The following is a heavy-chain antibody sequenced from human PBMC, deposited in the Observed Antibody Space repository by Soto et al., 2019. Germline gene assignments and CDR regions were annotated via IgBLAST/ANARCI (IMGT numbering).Heavy chain of an antibody. V-gene: IGHV3-73*01. D-gene: IGHD3-22*01. J-gene: IGHJ6*02. Sequence: GESLKISCKGSVYSFRNNWITWVRQMPGEGLEWVGRIRSTANSYATAYAASLKGRFTISRDDSKNTAYLQMNSLKTEDTAVYYCTRPSLDSSGPPPGYGMDVWAQGTTVTVSS. CDR1: VYSFRNNW. CDR2: IRSTANSYAT. CDR3: TRPSLDSSGPPPGYGMDV.